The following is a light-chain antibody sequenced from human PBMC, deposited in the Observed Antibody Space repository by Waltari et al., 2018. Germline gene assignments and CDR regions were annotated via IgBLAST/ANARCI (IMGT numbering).Light chain of an antibody. J-gene: IGLJ3*02. CDR1: SGHNNNA. Sequence: QPVLTQSPYASASLGASVKLTCPLRSGHNNNALVRHQHQPEKGPRYLMRVNNDGSYSRGDGIPGRFSGTSSGAERYLIIASLQSEDEADYYCQTWDSGFVVFGGGTKVTVL. V-gene: IGLV4-69*01. CDR3: QTWDSGFVV. CDR2: VNNDGSY.